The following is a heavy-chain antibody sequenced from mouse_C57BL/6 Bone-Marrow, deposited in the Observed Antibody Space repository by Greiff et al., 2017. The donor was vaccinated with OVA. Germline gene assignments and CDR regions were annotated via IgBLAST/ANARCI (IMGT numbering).Heavy chain of an antibody. V-gene: IGHV3-6*01. Sequence: EVQLQESGPGLVKPSQSLSLTCSVTGYSITSGYYWNWIRQFPGNKLEWMGYISYDGSNNYNPSLKNRISITRDTSKNQFFLKLNSVTTEDTATYYCARDRTAPWYFDVWGTGTTVTVSS. CDR3: ARDRTAPWYFDV. D-gene: IGHD1-2*01. J-gene: IGHJ1*03. CDR2: ISYDGSN. CDR1: GYSITSGYY.